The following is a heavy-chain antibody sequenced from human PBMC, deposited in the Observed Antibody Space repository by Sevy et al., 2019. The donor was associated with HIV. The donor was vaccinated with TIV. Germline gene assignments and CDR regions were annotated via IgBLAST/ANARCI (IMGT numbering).Heavy chain of an antibody. Sequence: GGSLRLSCAASGFAFSTHAMHWVRQAPGKGLEWVAVISYEGTETFYAASVEGRFTISRDNSKNILSLQINSLGPEDTAVYYCARDGGYSVKWYPLYWGHGTLVTVSS. CDR2: ISYEGTET. J-gene: IGHJ4*01. CDR3: ARDGGYSVKWYPLY. D-gene: IGHD1-26*01. CDR1: GFAFSTHA. V-gene: IGHV3-30-3*01.